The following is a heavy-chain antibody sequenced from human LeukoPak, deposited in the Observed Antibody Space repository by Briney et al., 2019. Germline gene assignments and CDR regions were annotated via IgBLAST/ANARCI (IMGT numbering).Heavy chain of an antibody. D-gene: IGHD2-15*01. CDR1: GFTFSPYW. Sequence: GRSLRLSCAASGFTFSPYWMHWVRQVPGKGLVWVSRIKGDGSSRAYADFVKGRFTISRDNAKNTLYLQMNSLRAEDTAVYYCAREFQHTSGFDYWGQGALVTVSS. V-gene: IGHV3-74*01. CDR3: AREFQHTSGFDY. J-gene: IGHJ4*02. CDR2: IKGDGSSR.